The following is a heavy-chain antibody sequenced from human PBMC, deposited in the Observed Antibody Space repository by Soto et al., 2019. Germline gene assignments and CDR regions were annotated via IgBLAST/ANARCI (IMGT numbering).Heavy chain of an antibody. J-gene: IGHJ6*02. Sequence: GGSLRLSCAASGFTFSSYAMHWVRQAPGKGLEWVAVISYDGSNKYYADSVKGRFTISRDNSKNTLYLQMNSLRAEDTAVYYCARGGXGSVRLLENYYYYGMDVWGQGTTVTVSS. D-gene: IGHD3-3*01. CDR2: ISYDGSNK. V-gene: IGHV3-30-3*01. CDR3: ARGGXGSVRLLENYYYYGMDV. CDR1: GFTFSSYA.